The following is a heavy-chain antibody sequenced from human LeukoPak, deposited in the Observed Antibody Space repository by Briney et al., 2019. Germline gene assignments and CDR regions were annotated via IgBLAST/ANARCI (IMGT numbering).Heavy chain of an antibody. Sequence: ASVKVSCKASGYTFTSYYMHWVRQAPGQGLEWMGIINPSGGSTSYAQKFQGRVTMTRDMSTSTVYMELSSLRSEDTAVYCCARRYSGYDSRSYFDYWGQGTLVTVSS. CDR2: INPSGGST. CDR3: ARRYSGYDSRSYFDY. D-gene: IGHD5-12*01. CDR1: GYTFTSYY. V-gene: IGHV1-46*01. J-gene: IGHJ4*02.